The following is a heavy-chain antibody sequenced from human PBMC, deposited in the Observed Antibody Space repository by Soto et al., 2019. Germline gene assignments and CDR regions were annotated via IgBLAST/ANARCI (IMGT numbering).Heavy chain of an antibody. V-gene: IGHV4-61*01. CDR2: IYYSGTT. CDR3: ARDQYHILTGYDWFDP. CDR1: GGSVSSDRNY. Sequence: SETLSLTCSVSGGSVSSDRNYWSWIRQPPGKGLEWIGYIYYSGTTNYNPSLKSRVTITRDTSKNQFSLKMTSVTAADTAVYYRARDQYHILTGYDWFDPWGQGTRVTVSS. D-gene: IGHD3-9*01. J-gene: IGHJ5*02.